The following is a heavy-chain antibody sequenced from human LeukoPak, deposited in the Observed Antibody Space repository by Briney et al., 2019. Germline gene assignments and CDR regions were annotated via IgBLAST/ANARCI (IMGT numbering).Heavy chain of an antibody. Sequence: ASVKVSCKASGYTFTGYYMHWVRQAPGQGLEWMGWINPNSGGTNYAQKFQGRVTMTRDTSISTAYMELSRLRSDDTAVYYCARDRLYCSSTSCGWDPPDYWGQGTLVTVSS. D-gene: IGHD2-2*01. V-gene: IGHV1-2*02. CDR1: GYTFTGYY. CDR3: ARDRLYCSSTSCGWDPPDY. J-gene: IGHJ4*02. CDR2: INPNSGGT.